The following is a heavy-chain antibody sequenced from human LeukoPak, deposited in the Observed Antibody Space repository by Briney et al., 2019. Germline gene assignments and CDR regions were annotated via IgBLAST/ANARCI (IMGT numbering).Heavy chain of an antibody. CDR2: ISTSSTTI. J-gene: IGHJ3*02. CDR3: TRSDAFDI. V-gene: IGHV3-48*01. Sequence: GGSLRLSCAASGFTFSTYSMNWVRQAPGKGLEWVSYISTSSTTIYYADSVKGRFTISRDNAKNSLYLQMNSLRADDTAMYYCTRSDAFDIWGQGTMVTVSS. CDR1: GFTFSTYS.